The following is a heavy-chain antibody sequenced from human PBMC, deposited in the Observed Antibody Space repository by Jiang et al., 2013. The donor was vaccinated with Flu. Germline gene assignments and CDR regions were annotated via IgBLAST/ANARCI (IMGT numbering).Heavy chain of an antibody. CDR1: GGSISSYY. CDR3: ARDHYYDSSGYYYRLEEPRRRYYAFDI. CDR2: IYYSGST. Sequence: KPSETLSLTCTVSGGSISSYYWSWIRQPPGKGLEWIGYIYYSGSTNYNPSLKSRVTISVDTSKNQFSLKLSSVTAADTAVYYCARDHYYDSSGYYYRLEEPRRRYYAFDIWGQGTMVTVSS. J-gene: IGHJ3*02. V-gene: IGHV4-59*08. D-gene: IGHD3-22*01.